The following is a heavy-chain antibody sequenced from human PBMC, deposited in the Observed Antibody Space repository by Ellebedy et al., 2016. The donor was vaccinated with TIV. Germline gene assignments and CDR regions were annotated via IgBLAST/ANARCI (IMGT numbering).Heavy chain of an antibody. Sequence: AASVKVSCKASGYTFTSYDMHWVRQAPGQGLEWMGIINPSGGSTSYAQKLQGRVTMTRDTYTSTVYMELSSLRSEDTAVYYCAREEPYGSGTKDYGMDVWGQGTTVTVSS. J-gene: IGHJ6*02. D-gene: IGHD3-10*01. CDR2: INPSGGST. CDR3: AREEPYGSGTKDYGMDV. V-gene: IGHV1-46*04. CDR1: GYTFTSYD.